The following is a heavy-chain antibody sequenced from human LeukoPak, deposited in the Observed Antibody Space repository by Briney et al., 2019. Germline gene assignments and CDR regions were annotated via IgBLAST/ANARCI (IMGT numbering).Heavy chain of an antibody. D-gene: IGHD3-3*01. CDR2: INPNSGGT. Sequence: VSVKVSCKASGYTFTGYYMHWVRQAPGQGLEWMGWINPNSGGTNYAQKFQGRVTMTRDTSINTAYMELSRLRSDDTAVYYCAGDPYGINYDFWSGHPGYFDYWGQGTPVTVSS. CDR1: GYTFTGYY. J-gene: IGHJ4*02. V-gene: IGHV1-2*02. CDR3: AGDPYGINYDFWSGHPGYFDY.